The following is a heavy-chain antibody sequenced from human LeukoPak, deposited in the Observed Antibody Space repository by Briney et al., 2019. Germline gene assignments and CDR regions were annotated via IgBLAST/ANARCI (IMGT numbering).Heavy chain of an antibody. V-gene: IGHV3-11*01. J-gene: IGHJ4*02. CDR3: ARDKDFDWLLDY. D-gene: IGHD3-9*01. CDR2: ISSSGSTI. CDR1: GFTFSDYY. Sequence: RPGGSLRLSCAASGFTFSDYYMSWIRQAPGKGLEWVSYISSSGSTIYYADSVKGRFTISRDNAKNSLYLQMNSLRAEDTAMYYCARDKDFDWLLDYWGQGTLVTVSS.